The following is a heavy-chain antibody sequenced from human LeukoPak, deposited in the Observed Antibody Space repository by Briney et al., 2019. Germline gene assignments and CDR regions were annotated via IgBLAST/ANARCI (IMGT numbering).Heavy chain of an antibody. V-gene: IGHV3-48*03. CDR1: GFTFSNFE. J-gene: IGHJ6*03. CDR2: ISNSARTI. Sequence: GGSLRLSCAASGFTFSNFEVNWVRQAPGKGLEWVSYISNSARTIFYADSVKGRFTISRDNAKKSLYLQMNSLRVEDTAVYYCARVYPTGYFYYMDVWGIGATVTVS. CDR3: ARVYPTGYFYYMDV. D-gene: IGHD1-1*01.